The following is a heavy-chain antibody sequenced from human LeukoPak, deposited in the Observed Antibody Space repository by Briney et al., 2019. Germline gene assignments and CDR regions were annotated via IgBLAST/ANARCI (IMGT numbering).Heavy chain of an antibody. CDR1: GGSISSGNYY. V-gene: IGHV4-61*02. J-gene: IGHJ2*01. Sequence: PSQTLSLTCTVSGGSISSGNYYWSWIRQPAGKGLEWIGRIYTSGSTNYNPSLKSRVTISVDTSKNQFSLKLSSVTAADTAVYYCARQYSDILTGYHRGELYWYFDLWGRGTLVTVSS. CDR3: ARQYSDILTGYHRGELYWYFDL. CDR2: IYTSGST. D-gene: IGHD3-9*01.